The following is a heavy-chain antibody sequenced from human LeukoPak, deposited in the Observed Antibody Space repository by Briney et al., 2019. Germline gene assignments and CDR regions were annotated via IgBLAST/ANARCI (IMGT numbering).Heavy chain of an antibody. Sequence: GMSLRLSCAASGFTFTTYGMHWVRQAPGKGLEWVAVISHDGSNQYYADSVKGRFTISRDNSKNTLYLRMNSLRADDTAVYYCAKVSGTYSPYFDYWGQGTVVTVSS. J-gene: IGHJ4*02. CDR3: AKVSGTYSPYFDY. D-gene: IGHD1-26*01. V-gene: IGHV3-30*18. CDR1: GFTFTTYG. CDR2: ISHDGSNQ.